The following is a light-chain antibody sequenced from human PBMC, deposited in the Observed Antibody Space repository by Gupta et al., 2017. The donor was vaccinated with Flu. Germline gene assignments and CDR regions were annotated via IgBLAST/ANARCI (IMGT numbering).Light chain of an antibody. J-gene: IGLJ3*02. CDR2: GDD. V-gene: IGLV1-44*01. CDR3: SSWDDSLSDRV. CDR1: NSNIGSNI. Sequence: RVTISCSGSNSNIGSNIVSWYKQSPGTAPKLLIYGDDQRPSGVPERFSGSKSGTSASLAISGLQSEDDALYFCSSWDDSLSDRVFGGGTNLAVL.